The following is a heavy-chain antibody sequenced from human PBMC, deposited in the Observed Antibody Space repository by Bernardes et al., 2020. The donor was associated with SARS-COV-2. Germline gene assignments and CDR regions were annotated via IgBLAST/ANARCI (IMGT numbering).Heavy chain of an antibody. J-gene: IGHJ5*02. CDR3: ARDCWRVFGVVELGWFDP. CDR2: ISYDGSNK. V-gene: IGHV3-30-3*01. CDR1: GFTFSSYA. D-gene: IGHD3-3*01. Sequence: GGSLRLSCAASGFTFSSYAMHWVRQAPGKGLEWVAVISYDGSNKYYADSVKGRFTISRDNSKNTLYLQMNSLRAEDTAVYYCARDCWRVFGVVELGWFDPWGQGTLVTVSS.